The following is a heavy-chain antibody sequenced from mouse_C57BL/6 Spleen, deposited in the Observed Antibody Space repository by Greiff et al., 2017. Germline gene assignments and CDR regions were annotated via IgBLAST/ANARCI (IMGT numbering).Heavy chain of an antibody. J-gene: IGHJ1*03. CDR1: GYTFTSYG. CDR3: GHITTVVERYFDV. Sequence: QVQLQQSGAELARPGASVKLSCKASGYTFTSYGISWVKQRTGQGLEWIGEIYPRSGNTYYNEKFKGKATLTADKSSSTASMELRSLTSEDSAVYFPGHITTVVERYFDVWGTGTTVTVSS. V-gene: IGHV1-81*01. D-gene: IGHD1-1*01. CDR2: IYPRSGNT.